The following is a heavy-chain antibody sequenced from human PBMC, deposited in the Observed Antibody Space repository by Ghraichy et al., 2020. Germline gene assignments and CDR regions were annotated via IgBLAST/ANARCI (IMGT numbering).Heavy chain of an antibody. J-gene: IGHJ5*02. CDR2: ISSNGDST. CDR1: GFTFNTYA. V-gene: IGHV3-64*01. D-gene: IGHD3-10*01. CDR3: ATLWFGANGIDP. Sequence: GESLRLSCAASGFTFNTYAMHWVRQAPGKGLEYVSTISSNGDSTFYSNSVKGRFTISRDNSKNTLYLQMDGLRADDMAVYYCATLWFGANGIDPWGQGTLVTVSS.